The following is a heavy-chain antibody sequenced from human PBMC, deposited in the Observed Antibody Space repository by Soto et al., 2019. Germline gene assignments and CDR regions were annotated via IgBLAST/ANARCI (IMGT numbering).Heavy chain of an antibody. D-gene: IGHD3-10*01. CDR2: INNDSGGT. Sequence: ASVKVSCKASGYSFTVYHMHWLRQAPGQGLEWMGWINNDSGGTKYAQKFEGRVTMSRDTSINTAYMELNNLISDDTAVYYCARETRSDYHQYWCFQLWGYGTLVAVSS. V-gene: IGHV1-2*02. CDR1: GYSFTVYH. CDR3: ARETRSDYHQYWCFQL. J-gene: IGHJ1*01.